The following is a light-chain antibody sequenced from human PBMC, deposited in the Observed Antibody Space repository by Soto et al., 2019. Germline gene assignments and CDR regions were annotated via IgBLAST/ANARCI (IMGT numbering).Light chain of an antibody. CDR3: CTYAGSYTWV. CDR1: RSDVGGYAY. J-gene: IGLJ3*02. CDR2: DVS. Sequence: QSALTQPRSVSGSPGQSVTISCTGTRSDVGGYAYISWYQQHPGKVPKLIIYDVSKRPSGVPDRFSGSKSGNTASLTISGLQAEEEADYYCCTYAGSYTWVFGGGTKLTVL. V-gene: IGLV2-11*01.